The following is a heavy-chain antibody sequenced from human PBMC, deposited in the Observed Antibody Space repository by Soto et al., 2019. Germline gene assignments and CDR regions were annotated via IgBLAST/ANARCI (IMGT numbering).Heavy chain of an antibody. J-gene: IGHJ5*02. V-gene: IGHV1-69*01. D-gene: IGHD4-17*01. CDR3: ARRIDYGDYVEFDP. CDR1: GGTFSSYA. CDR2: VIPIFGTA. Sequence: QVQLVQSGAEVKKPGSSVKVSCKASGGTFSSYAISWVRQAPGQGLEWMGGVIPIFGTANYAQKFQGRVKITADESTSRAYMELSSLRSEDTAVYYCARRIDYGDYVEFDPWGQGTLVTVSS.